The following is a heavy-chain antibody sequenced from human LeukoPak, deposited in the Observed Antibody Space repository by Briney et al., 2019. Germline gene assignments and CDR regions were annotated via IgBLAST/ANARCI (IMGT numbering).Heavy chain of an antibody. V-gene: IGHV3-7*03. Sequence: GGSLRLSCAASGFTFSSYWMSWVRQAPGKGLEWVANIKQDGSEKYYVDSVKGRFTISRDNAKKSLYLQMNSLRAEDTALYYCVGRPGPIIVAAFDWWGQGTLVTVSS. CDR2: IKQDGSEK. J-gene: IGHJ4*02. CDR1: GFTFSSYW. CDR3: VGRPGPIIVAAFDW. D-gene: IGHD1-26*01.